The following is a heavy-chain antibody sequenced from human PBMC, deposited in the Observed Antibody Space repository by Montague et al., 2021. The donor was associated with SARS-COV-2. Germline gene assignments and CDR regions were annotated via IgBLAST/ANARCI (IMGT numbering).Heavy chain of an antibody. CDR2: IYYTGGT. V-gene: IGHV4-39*07. J-gene: IGHJ6*02. Sequence: SETRSLTCTVSGGSISSSSYYWGWIRQPPGKGLEWIGSIYYTGGTYYNPSLKSRVTISVDTSKNQFSLKLSSVTAADTAVYYCARDTRIAMLVVVTRYGLDVWGQGTTVTVSS. CDR1: GGSISSSSYY. CDR3: ARDTRIAMLVVVTRYGLDV. D-gene: IGHD3-22*01.